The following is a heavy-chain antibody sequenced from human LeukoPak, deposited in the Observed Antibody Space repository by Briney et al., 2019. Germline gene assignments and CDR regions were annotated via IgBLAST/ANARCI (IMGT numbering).Heavy chain of an antibody. CDR3: ARVPGRFLEWVHCMDV. CDR1: GFTFSSYS. Sequence: GGSLRLSCAASGFTFSSYSMNWVRQAPGKGLEWVSYISSSSSTIYYADSVKGRFTISRDNAKNSLYLQMNSLRAEDTAVYYCARVPGRFLEWVHCMDVWGKGTTVTVSS. CDR2: ISSSSSTI. D-gene: IGHD3-3*01. V-gene: IGHV3-48*01. J-gene: IGHJ6*03.